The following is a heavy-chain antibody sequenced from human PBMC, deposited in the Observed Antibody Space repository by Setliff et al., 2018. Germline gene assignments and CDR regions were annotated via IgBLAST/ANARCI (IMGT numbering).Heavy chain of an antibody. CDR1: GGSISSSSYY. D-gene: IGHD3-22*01. CDR2: IYYSGST. Sequence: SETLSLTCTVSGGSISSSSYYWGRIRQPPGKGLEWIGSIYYSGSTYYNPSLKSRVTISVDTSKNQFSLKLSSVTAADTAVYYCASLPYYDSSGYSLSYYWGQGTLVTVSS. J-gene: IGHJ4*02. CDR3: ASLPYYDSSGYSLSYY. V-gene: IGHV4-39*01.